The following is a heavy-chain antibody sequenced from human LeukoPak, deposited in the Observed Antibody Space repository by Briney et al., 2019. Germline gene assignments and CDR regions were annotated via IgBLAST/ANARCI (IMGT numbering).Heavy chain of an antibody. CDR2: IYTSGSP. Sequence: SETLSLTGPVSGDSIRSYSWSWIRQPAGQGLDWIGRIYTSGSPNYNPSLKSRVSLSIDTSKNQFSLSLSSVTAADTAVYYCARGMRSWSSYWFDPWGRGTLVSVSS. D-gene: IGHD3-10*01. V-gene: IGHV4-4*07. CDR1: GDSIRSYS. J-gene: IGHJ5*02. CDR3: ARGMRSWSSYWFDP.